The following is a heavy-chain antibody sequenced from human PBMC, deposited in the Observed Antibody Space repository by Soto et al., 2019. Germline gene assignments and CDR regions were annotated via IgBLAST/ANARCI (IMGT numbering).Heavy chain of an antibody. D-gene: IGHD3-10*01. Sequence: ASVKVSCKASGYTFTGYYMHWVRQAPGQGLEWMGWINPNSGGTNYAQKFQGWVTMTRDTSISTAYVELSRLRSDDTAVYYCARGNYYYGSGSTPRHYYYGMDVWGQGTTVTVSS. CDR2: INPNSGGT. CDR1: GYTFTGYY. CDR3: ARGNYYYGSGSTPRHYYYGMDV. J-gene: IGHJ6*02. V-gene: IGHV1-2*04.